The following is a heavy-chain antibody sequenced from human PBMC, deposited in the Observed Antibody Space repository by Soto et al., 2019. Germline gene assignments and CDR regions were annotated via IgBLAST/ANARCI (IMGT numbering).Heavy chain of an antibody. CDR1: GGTFSSYA. D-gene: IGHD2-2*01. CDR3: ARDIRYCSSTSCSNYYYYGMDV. V-gene: IGHV1-69*01. CDR2: IIPIFGTA. Sequence: QVQLVQSGAEVKKPGSSVKVSCKASGGTFSSYAISWVRQAPGQGLEWMGGIIPIFGTANYAQKFQGRVTITADESTGTAYMELSSLRSEDTAVYYCARDIRYCSSTSCSNYYYYGMDVWGQGTTVTVSS. J-gene: IGHJ6*02.